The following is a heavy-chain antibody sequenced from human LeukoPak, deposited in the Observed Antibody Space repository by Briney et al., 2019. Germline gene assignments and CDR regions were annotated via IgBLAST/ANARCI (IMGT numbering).Heavy chain of an antibody. Sequence: ASVKVSCKASGYTFTSYDINWVRQATGQGLEWMGWMNPNSGNTGYAQKFQGRVTMTRNTSISTAYMELSSLRSEDTAVYYCAISLSSRGAFDIWGQGTIVTVSS. V-gene: IGHV1-8*01. CDR3: AISLSSRGAFDI. J-gene: IGHJ3*02. CDR1: GYTFTSYD. D-gene: IGHD6-19*01. CDR2: MNPNSGNT.